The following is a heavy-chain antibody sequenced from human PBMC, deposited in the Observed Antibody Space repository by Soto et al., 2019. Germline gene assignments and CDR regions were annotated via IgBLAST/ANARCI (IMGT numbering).Heavy chain of an antibody. CDR3: AKDQGGPYYYGSGSYYPPIYYYYGMDV. J-gene: IGHJ6*02. Sequence: GGSLRLSCAASGFTFSSYAMSWGRQAPGKGLEWVSAISGSGGSTYYADSVKGRFTISRDNSKNTLYLQMNSLRAEDTAVYYCAKDQGGPYYYGSGSYYPPIYYYYGMDVWGQGTTVTVSS. V-gene: IGHV3-23*01. CDR2: ISGSGGST. D-gene: IGHD3-10*01. CDR1: GFTFSSYA.